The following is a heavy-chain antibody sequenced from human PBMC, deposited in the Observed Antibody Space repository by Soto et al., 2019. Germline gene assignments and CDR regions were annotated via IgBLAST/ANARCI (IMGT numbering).Heavy chain of an antibody. CDR2: IYYSGST. CDR1: GGSISSYY. J-gene: IGHJ4*02. Sequence: SETLSLTCTVSGGSISSYYWSWIRQPPGKGLEWIGYIYYSGSTNYNPSLKSRVTISVDTSKNQFSLKLSSVTAADTAVYYCASIATVTTGFDYWGQGTLVTVSS. V-gene: IGHV4-59*12. D-gene: IGHD4-17*01. CDR3: ASIATVTTGFDY.